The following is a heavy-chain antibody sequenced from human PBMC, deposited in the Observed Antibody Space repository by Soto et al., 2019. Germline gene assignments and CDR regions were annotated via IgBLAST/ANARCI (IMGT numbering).Heavy chain of an antibody. Sequence: GASVKVSCKASGYTFTSYDINWVRQAPGQGLEWVGWINPTSEYTAHAQKFQGRVTLTREISTATAYMELSSLTSEDTAVYFCDRQVHPGYSSDWGPGTQVTVCS. V-gene: IGHV1-8*01. D-gene: IGHD2-15*01. CDR3: DRQVHPGYSSD. CDR2: INPTSEYT. CDR1: GYTFTSYD. J-gene: IGHJ4*02.